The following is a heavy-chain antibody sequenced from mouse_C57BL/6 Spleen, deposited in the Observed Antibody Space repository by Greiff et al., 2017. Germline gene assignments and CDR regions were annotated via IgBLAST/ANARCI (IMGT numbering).Heavy chain of an antibody. CDR3: AREGSETPFAC. CDR2: ISYDGSN. J-gene: IGHJ2*01. CDR1: GYSFTSGYY. Sequence: EVKLMESGPGLVKPSQSLSLSCSATGYSFTSGYYWYLIRQPPRNKLEWMGYISYDGSNKYNPSLKNRISITLDTSKNQIYLKLNSVTTEDTAAYYCAREGSETPFACWGPGTTLTVST. V-gene: IGHV3-6*01.